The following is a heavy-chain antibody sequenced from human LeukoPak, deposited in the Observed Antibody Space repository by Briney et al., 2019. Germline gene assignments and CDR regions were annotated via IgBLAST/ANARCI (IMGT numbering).Heavy chain of an antibody. V-gene: IGHV3-30*04. Sequence: GGSLRLSCAASGFTFSSYAMHWVRQAPGKGLEWVALISYDGSNKYYADSVKGRFTISRDNSKNTLYLQMNSLRAEDTAVYYCARGPPMYSYGSSDYHYDYSEYWGQGTLVTVSS. CDR1: GFTFSSYA. D-gene: IGHD3-22*01. CDR3: ARGPPMYSYGSSDYHYDYSEY. CDR2: ISYDGSNK. J-gene: IGHJ4*02.